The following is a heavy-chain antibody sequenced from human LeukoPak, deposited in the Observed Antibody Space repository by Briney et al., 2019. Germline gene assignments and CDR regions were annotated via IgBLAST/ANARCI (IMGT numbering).Heavy chain of an antibody. CDR2: IHHSGSA. J-gene: IGHJ4*02. V-gene: IGHV4-4*02. Sequence: PSGTLSLTCVVSGDSITNNAWWNWVRQPPGKGLEWIGEIHHSGSANYNASLRSRVTISVDKSKNQFSLQPTSVTAADTALYYCARGVGSIAGAYWGQGTLVTVSS. CDR3: ARGVGSIAGAY. D-gene: IGHD6-6*01. CDR1: GDSITNNAW.